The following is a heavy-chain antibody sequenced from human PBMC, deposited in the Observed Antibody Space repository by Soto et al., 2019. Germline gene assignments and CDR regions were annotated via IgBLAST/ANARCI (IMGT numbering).Heavy chain of an antibody. CDR1: GFTFSSYG. J-gene: IGHJ5*02. D-gene: IGHD6-25*01. CDR2: ISYDGSNK. CDR3: ARQAATLNWFDP. Sequence: GGSLRLSCAASGFTFSSYGMHWVRQAPGKGLEWVAVISYDGSNKYYTDSLKGQFTISRDNANNSQYLQMNSLRAADTAVYYCARQAATLNWFDPWGQETLSPSPQ. V-gene: IGHV3-33*05.